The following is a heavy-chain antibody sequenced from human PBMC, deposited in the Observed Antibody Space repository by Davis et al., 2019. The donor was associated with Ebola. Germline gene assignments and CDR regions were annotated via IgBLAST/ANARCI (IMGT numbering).Heavy chain of an antibody. J-gene: IGHJ4*02. V-gene: IGHV4-4*09. CDR1: SGSSGRYP. D-gene: IGHD3-16*01. Sequence: SEPLTPTCTPPSGSSGRYPRQPVPKSPGRAPASPANIYTSWTPNYNPSLKSRVTISVDTSKNQFSLKLSSVTAEDTAVYYCATLGPPGGAARDYWGQGTLVTVSS. CDR2: IYTSWTP. CDR3: ATLGPPGGAARDY.